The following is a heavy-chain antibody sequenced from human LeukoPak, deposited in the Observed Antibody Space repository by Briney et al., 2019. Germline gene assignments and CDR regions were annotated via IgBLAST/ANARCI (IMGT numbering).Heavy chain of an antibody. CDR1: GFTFSNYA. J-gene: IGHJ4*02. Sequence: RGSLRLSCAASGFTFSNYAMSWVRQAPGKGLEWVSIISGNGERTYYADSVKGRFSISRDNSKNTVYLQMNSLRAEDTAVYYCARDGPSGDFDYWGQGTLVTVSS. CDR2: ISGNGERT. V-gene: IGHV3-23*01. CDR3: ARDGPSGDFDY.